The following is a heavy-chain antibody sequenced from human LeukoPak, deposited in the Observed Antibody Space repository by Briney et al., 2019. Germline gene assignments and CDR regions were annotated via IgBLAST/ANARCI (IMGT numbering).Heavy chain of an antibody. CDR2: IYSGGST. V-gene: IGHV3-66*02. CDR1: GFTVSSNY. Sequence: QSGGSLRLSRAASGFTVSSNYMSWVRQAPGKGLEWVSVIYSGGSTYYADSVKGRFTISRDNSKNTLYLQMNSLRAEDTAVYYCARDAMVSYYYYGMDVWGQGTTVTVSS. D-gene: IGHD5-18*01. CDR3: ARDAMVSYYYYGMDV. J-gene: IGHJ6*02.